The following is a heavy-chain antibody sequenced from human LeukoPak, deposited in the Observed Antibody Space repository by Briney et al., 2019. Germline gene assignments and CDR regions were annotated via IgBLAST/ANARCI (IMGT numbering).Heavy chain of an antibody. V-gene: IGHV3-23*01. CDR1: GFTFSSYA. D-gene: IGHD4-23*01. J-gene: IGHJ5*02. CDR2: ISGSGGST. CDR3: AKDRGDYGGSNWFDP. Sequence: PGGSLRLSCAASGFTFSSYAMSRVRQAPGKGLEWVSAISGSGGSTYYADSVKGRFTISRDNSKNTLYLQMNSLRAEDTAVYYCAKDRGDYGGSNWFDPWGQGTLVTVSS.